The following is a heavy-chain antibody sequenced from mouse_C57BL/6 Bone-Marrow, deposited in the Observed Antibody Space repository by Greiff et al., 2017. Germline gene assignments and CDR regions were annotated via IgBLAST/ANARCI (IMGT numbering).Heavy chain of an antibody. Sequence: EVKLMESGGGLVQPGGSMKLSCAASGFTFSDAWMDWVRQSPEKGLEWVAEIRNKANNHATYYAESVKGRFTISRDDSKSSVYLQMNSLRAEDTGIYYCTPGYDGGYWYFDVWGTGTTVTVSS. CDR3: TPGYDGGYWYFDV. D-gene: IGHD2-2*01. V-gene: IGHV6-6*01. CDR1: GFTFSDAW. J-gene: IGHJ1*03. CDR2: IRNKANNHAT.